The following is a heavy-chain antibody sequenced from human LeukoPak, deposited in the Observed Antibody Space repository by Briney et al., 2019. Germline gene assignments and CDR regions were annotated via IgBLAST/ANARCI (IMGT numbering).Heavy chain of an antibody. CDR3: ARGLMPYDYYYMDV. D-gene: IGHD2-2*01. CDR2: ISSSSSTI. CDR1: GFTFSSYS. J-gene: IGHJ6*03. V-gene: IGHV3-48*01. Sequence: SGGSLRLSCAASGFTFSSYSMNWVRQAPGKGLEWVSYISSSSSTIYYADSVKGRFTISRDNAKNSLYLQMNSLRAEDTAVYYCARGLMPYDYYYMDVWGKGTTVTVSS.